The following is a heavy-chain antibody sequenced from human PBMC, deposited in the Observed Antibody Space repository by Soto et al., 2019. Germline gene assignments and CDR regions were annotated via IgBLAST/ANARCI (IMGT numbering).Heavy chain of an antibody. J-gene: IGHJ1*01. CDR2: ITANGIT. Sequence: QVQQLESGPGLVKPWDTLSLTCTVTGAYVSDFCWSWIRQPAGKGLEWIGRITANGITQYTPSFRSRVTMSMDTSRNQFSLNRQSATAADTALYYCARESGENWTYEAHGGQGTLVTVSS. D-gene: IGHD1-7*01. V-gene: IGHV4-4*07. CDR1: GAYVSDFC. CDR3: ARESGENWTYEAH.